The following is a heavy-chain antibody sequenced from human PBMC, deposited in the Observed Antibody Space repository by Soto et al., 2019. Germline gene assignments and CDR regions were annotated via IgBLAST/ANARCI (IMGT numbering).Heavy chain of an antibody. Sequence: GGSLRLSCSASGLSFSSYAMYWVRQAPGKGLEYVSAISSNGGSTYYADSVKGRFTISRDNSKNTLYLQMSSLRAEDTAVYYCVKAGTTLTXFDYWGQGTLVTVSS. CDR1: GLSFSSYA. CDR3: VKAGTTLTXFDY. V-gene: IGHV3-64D*08. CDR2: ISSNGGST. J-gene: IGHJ4*02. D-gene: IGHD4-17*01.